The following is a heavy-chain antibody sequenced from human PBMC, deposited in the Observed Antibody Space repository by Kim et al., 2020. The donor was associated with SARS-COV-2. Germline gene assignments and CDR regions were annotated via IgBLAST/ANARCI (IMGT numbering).Heavy chain of an antibody. Sequence: GRFTISRDNAKTSLYLQMNSLRAEDTAVYYCAKDTPDSSSWYGDYYFGLDVWGQGTTVTVSS. D-gene: IGHD6-13*01. J-gene: IGHJ6*02. CDR3: AKDTPDSSSWYGDYYFGLDV. V-gene: IGHV3-11*01.